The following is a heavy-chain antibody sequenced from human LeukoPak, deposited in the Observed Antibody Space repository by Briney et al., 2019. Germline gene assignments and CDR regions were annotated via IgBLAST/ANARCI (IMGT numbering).Heavy chain of an antibody. CDR2: TSTSGVST. Sequence: GGSLRLSCAASGFTFSNNAMSWVRQAPGKGLEWVSATSTSGVSTYYADSVKGRFTISRDNSKNMLYLQMNSLRAEDTAVYYCAKDGPLVGPYYFDYWGQGTLVTVSS. D-gene: IGHD1-26*01. CDR3: AKDGPLVGPYYFDY. V-gene: IGHV3-23*01. CDR1: GFTFSNNA. J-gene: IGHJ4*02.